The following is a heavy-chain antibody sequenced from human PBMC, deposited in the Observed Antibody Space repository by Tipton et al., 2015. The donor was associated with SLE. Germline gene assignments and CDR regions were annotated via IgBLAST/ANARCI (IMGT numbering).Heavy chain of an antibody. CDR3: AKGGYFHSSATSGPFYDS. Sequence: SLRLSCAASGFTVSSNYMSWVRQAPGKGLEWVSVIYSGGSAYYADSVKGRFTISRDNSKNTLYLQMNSLRAEDAALYYCAKGGYFHSSATSGPFYDSWGQGTLVTVSS. CDR1: GFTVSSNY. D-gene: IGHD2/OR15-2a*01. CDR2: IYSGGSA. J-gene: IGHJ4*02. V-gene: IGHV3-53*01.